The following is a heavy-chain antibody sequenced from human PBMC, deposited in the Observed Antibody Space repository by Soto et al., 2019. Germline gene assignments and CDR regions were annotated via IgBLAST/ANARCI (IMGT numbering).Heavy chain of an antibody. J-gene: IGHJ4*02. D-gene: IGHD4-17*01. CDR2: INPISGNT. V-gene: IGHV1-8*02. CDR1: GGTFSSYA. CDR3: ARTLYGDNVDY. Sequence: ASVKVSCKASGGTFSSYAISWVRQAPGQGLEWMGWINPISGNTGYAQKFQGRVTMTRNTSISTAYMELSSLRSEDTAVYYCARTLYGDNVDYWGQGTLVTVSS.